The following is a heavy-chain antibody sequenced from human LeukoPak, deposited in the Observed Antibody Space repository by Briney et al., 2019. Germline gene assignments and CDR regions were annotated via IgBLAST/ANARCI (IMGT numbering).Heavy chain of an antibody. CDR2: ISGSGGST. CDR3: ARKLSGYAPFDC. CDR1: GFTFTNYP. Sequence: PGGALRLSCAASGFTFTNYPMILVRQAPGGGLTWVSGISGSGGSTYYADSVKGRFTISRDNPRSTLYLQMSSLRAEDTAVYYCARKLSGYAPFDCWGQGTLVTVSS. V-gene: IGHV3-23*01. D-gene: IGHD5-12*01. J-gene: IGHJ4*02.